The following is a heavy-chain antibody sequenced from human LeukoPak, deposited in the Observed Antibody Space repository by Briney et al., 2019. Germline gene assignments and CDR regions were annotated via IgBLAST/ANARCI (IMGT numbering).Heavy chain of an antibody. CDR1: GFTFRNYW. V-gene: IGHV3-7*01. J-gene: IGHJ4*02. CDR2: TKPDGSAE. CDR3: ARDGSLNTSFDY. D-gene: IGHD2-15*01. Sequence: GGSLRLSCAAPGFTFRNYWMGWFRQAPGKGLEWVANTKPDGSAEYHADSVRGRFTTSRDNANNFLYLQMNSLRVEDTAVYYCARDGSLNTSFDYWSQGSLVTVS.